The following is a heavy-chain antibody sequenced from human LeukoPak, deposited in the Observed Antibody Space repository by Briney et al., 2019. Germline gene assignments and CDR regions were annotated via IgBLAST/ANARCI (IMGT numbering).Heavy chain of an antibody. J-gene: IGHJ4*02. V-gene: IGHV3-48*02. CDR3: AWGFSCRLKYFDY. CDR1: GFTFSSYS. Sequence: PGGSLRLSCAASGFTFSSYSMNWVRQAPGKGLEWVSYISSSSSTIYYADSVKGRFTISRDNAKNSLYLQMNSLRDEDTAVYYSAWGFSCRLKYFDYWGQGTLVTVSS. CDR2: ISSSSSTI. D-gene: IGHD3-16*01.